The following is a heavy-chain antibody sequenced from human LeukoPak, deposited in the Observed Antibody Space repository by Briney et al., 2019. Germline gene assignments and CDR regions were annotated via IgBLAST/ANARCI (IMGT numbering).Heavy chain of an antibody. J-gene: IGHJ5*02. Sequence: ASVKVSCKASGYTFTGYYMHWVREAPGQGLEWMGGIIPIFGTANYAQKFQGRVTITTDESTSTAYMELSSLRSEDTAVYYCAREDLSGWFDPWGQGTLVTVSS. D-gene: IGHD2/OR15-2a*01. CDR3: AREDLSGWFDP. CDR1: GYTFTGYY. V-gene: IGHV1-69*05. CDR2: IIPIFGTA.